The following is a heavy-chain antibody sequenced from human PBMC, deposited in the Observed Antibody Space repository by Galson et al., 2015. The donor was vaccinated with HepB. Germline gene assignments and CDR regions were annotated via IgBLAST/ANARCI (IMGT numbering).Heavy chain of an antibody. D-gene: IGHD5-12*01. CDR1: GGSISSGSYS. CDR2: IYHSGST. V-gene: IGHV4-30-2*01. Sequence: LSLTCAVSGGSISSGSYSWSWIRQPPGKGLEWIGYIYHSGSTYYNPSLKSRVTISVDRSKNQFSLKLSSVTAADTAVYYCARGVVGTMVATTSYFDYWGQGTLVTVSS. J-gene: IGHJ4*02. CDR3: ARGVVGTMVATTSYFDY.